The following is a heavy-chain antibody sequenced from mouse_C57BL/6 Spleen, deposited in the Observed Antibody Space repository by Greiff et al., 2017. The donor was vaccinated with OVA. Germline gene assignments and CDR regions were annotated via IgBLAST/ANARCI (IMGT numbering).Heavy chain of an antibody. CDR1: GYSITSGYD. CDR2: ISYSGSP. D-gene: IGHD1-1*01. V-gene: IGHV3-1*01. J-gene: IGHJ1*03. Sequence: VQLKESGPGMVKPSQSLSLTCTVTGYSITSGYDWHWIRHFPGNKLEWMGYISYSGSPNYTPSLNIRISLTHDTSKNQFLLKLKSVTTEDTAKYYCARGDYYGSSPWYLDGWGTGTTVTVSS. CDR3: ARGDYYGSSPWYLDG.